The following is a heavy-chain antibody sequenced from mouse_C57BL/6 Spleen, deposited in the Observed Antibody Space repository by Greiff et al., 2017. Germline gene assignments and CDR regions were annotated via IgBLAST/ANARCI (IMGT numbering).Heavy chain of an antibody. CDR1: GYTFTSYW. Sequence: QVQLQQPGAELVKPGASVKLSCKASGYTFTSYWMQWVKQRPGQGLEWIGEIDPSDSYTNYNQKFKGKATLTVDTSSSTAYMQLSSLTSEDSAVYYCARRGLRTGTFDYWGQGTTLTVSS. CDR2: IDPSDSYT. CDR3: ARRGLRTGTFDY. D-gene: IGHD4-1*01. V-gene: IGHV1-50*01. J-gene: IGHJ2*01.